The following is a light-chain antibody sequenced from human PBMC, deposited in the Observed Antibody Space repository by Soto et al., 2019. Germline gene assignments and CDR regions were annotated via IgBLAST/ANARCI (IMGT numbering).Light chain of an antibody. Sequence: ETVMTQSPATLSVSPGERATLSCRASQSVGSNLAWYQQKPGQAPSLLIYGASTRATGIPARFSGSGSGTEFTLTISSLQSEDFAVYSCQQYNDWPPLTFGGGTKVEIK. CDR2: GAS. V-gene: IGKV3-15*01. J-gene: IGKJ4*01. CDR1: QSVGSN. CDR3: QQYNDWPPLT.